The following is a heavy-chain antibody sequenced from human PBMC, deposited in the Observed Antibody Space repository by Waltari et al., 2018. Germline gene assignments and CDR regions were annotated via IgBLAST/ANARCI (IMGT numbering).Heavy chain of an antibody. D-gene: IGHD6-19*01. J-gene: IGHJ1*01. CDR3: ARYSSGWLGGFQH. Sequence: QVQLVQSGAEVKKPGASVKVSCKASGYTFTSYAMHWVRQAPGQRLEWMGWINAGNGNTKYSQKFQGRVTITRDTSASTAYMELSSLRSEDTAVYYCARYSSGWLGGFQHWGQGTLVTVSS. CDR1: GYTFTSYA. V-gene: IGHV1-3*01. CDR2: INAGNGNT.